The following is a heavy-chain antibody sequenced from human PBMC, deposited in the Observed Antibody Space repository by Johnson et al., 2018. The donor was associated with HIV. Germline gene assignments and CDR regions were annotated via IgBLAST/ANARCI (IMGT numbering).Heavy chain of an antibody. J-gene: IGHJ3*02. CDR3: ARVRPNPTVTTRGAAFDI. D-gene: IGHD4-17*01. V-gene: IGHV3-66*03. CDR1: GFTVSSNH. Sequence: VQLVESGGGLIQPGGSLRLSCAASGFTVSSNHMRWVRQAPGKGLEWVSVIYSDGSTYYADSVQGRFTLSRDNSKNTLYLQMNSLRAEDTAVYYCARVRPNPTVTTRGAAFDIWGQGTMVTVSS. CDR2: IYSDGST.